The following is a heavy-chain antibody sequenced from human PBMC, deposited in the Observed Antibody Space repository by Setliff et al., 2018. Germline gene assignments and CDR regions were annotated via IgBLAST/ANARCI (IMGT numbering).Heavy chain of an antibody. CDR3: ARELVVVTARIYYYGMDV. V-gene: IGHV3-21*04. D-gene: IGHD2-21*02. J-gene: IGHJ6*02. CDR2: ISSSSSYI. CDR1: GFTFSSYS. Sequence: PGGSLRLSCAASGFTFSSYSMNWVRQAPGKGLEWVSSISSSSSYIYYADSVKGRFTISRDNAKNSLYLQMNSLRAEDTAVYYCARELVVVTARIYYYGMDVWGQGTTVTVSS.